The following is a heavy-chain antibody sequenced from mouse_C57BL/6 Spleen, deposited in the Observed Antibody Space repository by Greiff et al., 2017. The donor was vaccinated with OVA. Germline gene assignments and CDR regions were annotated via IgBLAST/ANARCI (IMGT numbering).Heavy chain of an antibody. J-gene: IGHJ2*01. CDR2: ISYDGSN. D-gene: IGHD1-1*01. CDR3: ARGGLPYGYYFDY. Sequence: VQLQQSGPGLVKPSQSLSLTCSVTGYSITSGYYWNWIRQFPGNKLEWMGYISYDGSNNYNPSLKNRISITRDTSKNQFFLKLNSVTTEDTATYYCARGGLPYGYYFDYWGQGTTLTVSS. V-gene: IGHV3-6*01. CDR1: GYSITSGYY.